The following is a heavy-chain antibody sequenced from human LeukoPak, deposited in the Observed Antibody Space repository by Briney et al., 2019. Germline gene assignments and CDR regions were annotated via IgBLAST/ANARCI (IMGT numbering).Heavy chain of an antibody. J-gene: IGHJ5*02. V-gene: IGHV1-2*02. CDR3: ARSSGGSGRWGDNWFDP. Sequence: ASVKVSCKTSEYILSDYYVHWVRQAPGEGREGMGWINLNSGGTNYAQKFQGSVTMTRDTSISTAYMELSSLRSDDTAVYYCARSSGGSGRWGDNWFDPWGQGTLVSVSS. D-gene: IGHD3-10*01. CDR1: EYILSDYY. CDR2: INLNSGGT.